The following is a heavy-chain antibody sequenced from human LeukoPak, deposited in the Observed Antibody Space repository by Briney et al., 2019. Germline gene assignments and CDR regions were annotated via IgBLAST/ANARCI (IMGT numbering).Heavy chain of an antibody. CDR3: TRDTGTTGEVKFDP. CDR1: GGSFSGHY. Sequence: SETLSLTCAIYGGSFSGHYWSWIRQAPGKGLEWIGRIYTSGSTTYNPSLKSRVTMPVDTSKSQFSLNLMSVTAADTAVYYCTRDTGTTGEVKFDPWGQGTLVTVSS. CDR2: IYTSGST. V-gene: IGHV4-59*10. D-gene: IGHD4-17*01. J-gene: IGHJ5*02.